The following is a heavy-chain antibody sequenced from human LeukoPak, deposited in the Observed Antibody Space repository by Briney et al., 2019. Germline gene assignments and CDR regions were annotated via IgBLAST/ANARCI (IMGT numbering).Heavy chain of an antibody. V-gene: IGHV4-4*02. D-gene: IGHD3-16*02. Sequence: PSGTLSLTCAVSGGSISSSNWWSWVRQPPGKGLEWIGEIYHSGSTNYNPSLKSRVTISVDKSKNQFSLKLSSVTAADTAVYYCARRGYDYVWGSYRQDRFDYWGQGTLVTVSS. J-gene: IGHJ4*02. CDR1: GGSISSSNW. CDR3: ARRGYDYVWGSYRQDRFDY. CDR2: IYHSGST.